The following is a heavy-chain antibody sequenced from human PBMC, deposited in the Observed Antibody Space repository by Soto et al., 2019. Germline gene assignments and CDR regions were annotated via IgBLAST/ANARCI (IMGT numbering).Heavy chain of an antibody. CDR2: ISASGSTI. CDR1: GFTFSDYY. J-gene: IGHJ5*02. Sequence: QVQLVEAGGGWVEPGGSLRLSCAASGFTFSDYYMNWIRQAPGKGLEWMSFISASGSTIDYADSVNGRFTIARDNAKNSLYLPVNSLRVEYTAVYYCARDLCRSSSCYERWFDPCGQGTLVTVSS. V-gene: IGHV3-11*01. CDR3: ARDLCRSSSCYERWFDP. D-gene: IGHD3-22*01.